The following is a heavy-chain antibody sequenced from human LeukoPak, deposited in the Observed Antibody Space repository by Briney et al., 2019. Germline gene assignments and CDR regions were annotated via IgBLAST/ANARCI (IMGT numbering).Heavy chain of an antibody. CDR1: GFTFSSYD. V-gene: IGHV3-23*01. D-gene: IGHD3-22*01. CDR2: ISDSGDT. CDR3: AKTAGYYYDSSGYQPYFDY. Sequence: AGGTLRLSCVAAGFTFSSYDMSWVRQAPGKGLEWVSRISDSGDTYYSDSVKGRFTISRDNSKNTLYLQMNSLRAEDTAVYYCAKTAGYYYDSSGYQPYFDYWGQGTLVTVSS. J-gene: IGHJ4*02.